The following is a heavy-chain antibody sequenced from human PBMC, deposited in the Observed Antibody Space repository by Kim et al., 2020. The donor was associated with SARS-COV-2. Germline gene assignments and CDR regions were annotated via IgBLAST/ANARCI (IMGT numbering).Heavy chain of an antibody. D-gene: IGHD4-17*01. CDR3: SKPGSVYGAFDH. CDR1: GFTFSTFA. CDR2: VSSVGGNE. V-gene: IGHV3-30*18. J-gene: IGHJ4*01. Sequence: GGSLRLSCAASGFTFSTFAMHWVRQAPGKGLEWVAVVSSVGGNEFYTDSVKGRCSISTDNSEKTPYLQMNSLNTEDTSAYYCSKPGSVYGAFDHWG.